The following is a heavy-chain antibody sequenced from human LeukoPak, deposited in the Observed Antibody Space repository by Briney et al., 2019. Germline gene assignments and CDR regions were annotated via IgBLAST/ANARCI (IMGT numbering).Heavy chain of an antibody. D-gene: IGHD3-10*01. CDR2: IYYSGST. CDR3: ARRADYYASGTYRNWFDP. J-gene: IGHJ5*02. Sequence: SETLSLTCTVSGGSISSSSYYWGWIRQPPGKGLEWIGSIYYSGSTYYNPSLKSRVTISVDTSKNQFSLKLTSVTAADTAVYYCARRADYYASGTYRNWFDPWGQGTLVTVSS. CDR1: GGSISSSSYY. V-gene: IGHV4-39*01.